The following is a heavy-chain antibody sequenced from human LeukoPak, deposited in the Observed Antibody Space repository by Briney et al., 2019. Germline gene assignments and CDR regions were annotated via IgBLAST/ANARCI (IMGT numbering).Heavy chain of an antibody. D-gene: IGHD4-17*01. J-gene: IGHJ5*02. V-gene: IGHV1-2*02. CDR3: ARENSGDGNWIDP. CDR1: GYTFTDYY. Sequence: ASVKVSCKASGYTFTDYYMHWVRQAPGQGLEWMGWVNPDTGATNSPQNFQGRVTMTRDTSISTVYMELSRLRSDDSAVYYCARENSGDGNWIDPWGQGTLVTVSS. CDR2: VNPDTGAT.